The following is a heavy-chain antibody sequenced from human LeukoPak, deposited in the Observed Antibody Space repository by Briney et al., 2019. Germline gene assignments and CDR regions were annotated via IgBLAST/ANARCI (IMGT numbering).Heavy chain of an antibody. J-gene: IGHJ5*02. CDR3: ARDDGGSGWFSNWFDP. Sequence: SVKVSCKASGGTFSSYAISWVRQAPGQGLEWMGGIIPIFGTGNYEQKFQGRVTITTDESTSTAYMELSSLRSEDTAVYYCARDDGGSGWFSNWFDPWGQGTLVTVSS. CDR2: IIPIFGTG. V-gene: IGHV1-69*05. CDR1: GGTFSSYA. D-gene: IGHD6-19*01.